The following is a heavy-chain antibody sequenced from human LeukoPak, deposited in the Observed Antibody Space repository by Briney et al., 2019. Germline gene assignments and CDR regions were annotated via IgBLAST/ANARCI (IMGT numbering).Heavy chain of an antibody. D-gene: IGHD6-19*01. CDR2: IYYRGTA. Sequence: SQTLSLTCTVSGASLSTSSWTWIRQPPGKGLECIGFIYYRGTAHYHPSLKSRVTISLDTSKNQFSLRLSSVTAADTAVYYCARHFSNGWSDKWGQGTLVTVS. J-gene: IGHJ4*02. CDR1: GASLSTSS. V-gene: IGHV4-59*08. CDR3: ARHFSNGWSDK.